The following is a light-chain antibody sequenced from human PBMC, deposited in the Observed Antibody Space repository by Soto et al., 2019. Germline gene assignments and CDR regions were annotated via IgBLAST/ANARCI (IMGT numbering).Light chain of an antibody. CDR2: SNN. CDR1: SSNIGSNS. J-gene: IGLJ1*01. V-gene: IGLV1-44*01. Sequence: QSVLAQPPSASWTPGQRVTISCSGSSSNIGSNSVNWYQQLPGTAPKLLIYSNNHRPSGVPDRFSGSKSGTSASLAISGLQSEDEADYYCAAWDETLNGYVFGTGTKVTVL. CDR3: AAWDETLNGYV.